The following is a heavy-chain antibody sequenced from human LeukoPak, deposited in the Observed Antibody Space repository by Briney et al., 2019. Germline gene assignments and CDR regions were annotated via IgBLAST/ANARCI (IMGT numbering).Heavy chain of an antibody. D-gene: IGHD7-27*01. J-gene: IGHJ4*02. CDR1: GGSISSNNW. CDR3: AREWGNTNFDY. CDR2: IYHSGST. Sequence: SETLSLTCAVSGGSISSNNWWSWVRPPPGKGLEWIGEIYHSGSTNYNPSLKSRVTISLDKSNNQFSLKLTSVTAADTAVYYCAREWGNTNFDYWGQGTLVTVSS. V-gene: IGHV4-4*02.